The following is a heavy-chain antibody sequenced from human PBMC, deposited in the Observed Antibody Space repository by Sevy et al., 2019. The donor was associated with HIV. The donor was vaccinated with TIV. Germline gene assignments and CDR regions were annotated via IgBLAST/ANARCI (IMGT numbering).Heavy chain of an antibody. J-gene: IGHJ2*01. V-gene: IGHV4-61*02. D-gene: IGHD4-17*01. Sequence: SETLSLTCTVSGGSISRGQFYWSWIRQPAGKGLEWIGRVHNSGSATYNPSLRNRVDMSIDTSKNQFSLVLSSVTAADTAVYYCARNVGDYVFRYFDLWGRGTLVTVSS. CDR2: VHNSGSA. CDR3: ARNVGDYVFRYFDL. CDR1: GGSISRGQFY.